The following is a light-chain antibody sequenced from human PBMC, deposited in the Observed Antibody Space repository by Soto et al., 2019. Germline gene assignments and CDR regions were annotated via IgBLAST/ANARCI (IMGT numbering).Light chain of an antibody. CDR1: QSLLHSDGYNY. Sequence: DIVMTQSPLSLPVTPGEPASISCRSSQSLLHSDGYNYFDWYLQKPGQSPQLLIYLSSNRASGVHERLSGSGTGADFTLKISRVEAEDVGVYYCMQGRHLPLTLGQGTKLEIK. CDR3: MQGRHLPLT. J-gene: IGKJ2*01. V-gene: IGKV2-28*01. CDR2: LSS.